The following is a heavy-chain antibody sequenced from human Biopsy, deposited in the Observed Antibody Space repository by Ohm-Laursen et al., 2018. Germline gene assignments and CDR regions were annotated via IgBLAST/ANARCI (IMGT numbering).Heavy chain of an antibody. CDR2: ITSRSGYK. D-gene: IGHD3-10*01. CDR1: GFSFTSYT. Sequence: GSLRLSCSAAGFSFTSYTMNWVRQVPGKGLEWFSSITSRSGYKYYADSVKGRFTISRDNAKNSLYLQMNSLRAEDTAVYFCASLGLVWFGELLSVPFGMDVWGQGTTVTVSS. CDR3: ASLGLVWFGELLSVPFGMDV. V-gene: IGHV3-21*01. J-gene: IGHJ6*02.